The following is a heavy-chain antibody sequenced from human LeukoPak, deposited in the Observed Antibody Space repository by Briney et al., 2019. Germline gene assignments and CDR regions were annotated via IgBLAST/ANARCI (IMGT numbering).Heavy chain of an antibody. CDR3: AKVRITMIVVDYFDI. CDR1: GFTFSSYS. J-gene: IGHJ3*02. Sequence: PGGSLRLSCAASGFTFSSYSMNWVRQAPGKGLEWVSSMSSSSSHIYYADSVKGRFTISRDNSKNTLYLQMNSLRAEDTAVYYCAKVRITMIVVDYFDIWGQGTMVTVSS. D-gene: IGHD3-22*01. CDR2: MSSSSSHI. V-gene: IGHV3-21*04.